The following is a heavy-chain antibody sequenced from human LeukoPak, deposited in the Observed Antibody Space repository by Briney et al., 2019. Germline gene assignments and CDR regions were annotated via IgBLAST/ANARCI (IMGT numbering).Heavy chain of an antibody. CDR3: ARHEEQLVPDAFDI. Sequence: PSETLSLTCTVSGGSISSYYWSWIRQPPGKGLEWIGYIYTSGSTNYNPSLKSRVTISVDTSKNQFSLKLSSVTAADTPVYYWARHEEQLVPDAFDIWGQGTMVTVSS. V-gene: IGHV4-4*09. J-gene: IGHJ3*02. CDR2: IYTSGST. D-gene: IGHD6-6*01. CDR1: GGSISSYY.